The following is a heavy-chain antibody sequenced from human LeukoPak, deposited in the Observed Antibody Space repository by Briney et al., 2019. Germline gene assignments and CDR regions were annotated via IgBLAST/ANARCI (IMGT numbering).Heavy chain of an antibody. Sequence: ASVKVSCKASGYTFTSYSISWVRQAPGQGLEWMGWISAYNGNTNYAQKLQGRVTMTTDTSTSTAYMELRSLRSDDTAVYYCAGDSGSYYNYYYGMDVWGQGTTVTVSS. CDR1: GYTFTSYS. J-gene: IGHJ6*02. CDR3: AGDSGSYYNYYYGMDV. CDR2: ISAYNGNT. D-gene: IGHD1-26*01. V-gene: IGHV1-18*01.